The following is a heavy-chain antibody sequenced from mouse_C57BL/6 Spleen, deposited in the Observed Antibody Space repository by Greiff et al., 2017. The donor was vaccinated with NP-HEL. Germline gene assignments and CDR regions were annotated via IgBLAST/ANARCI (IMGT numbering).Heavy chain of an antibody. Sequence: EVKLVESGGGLVQPGGSLKLSCAASGFTFSDYYMYWVRQTPEKRLEWVAYISNGGGSTYYPDTVKGRFTISRDNAKNTLYLQMSRLKSEDTAMYYCARGGGSSLNWYFDVWGTGTTVTVSS. CDR3: ARGGGSSLNWYFDV. J-gene: IGHJ1*03. CDR2: ISNGGGST. CDR1: GFTFSDYY. D-gene: IGHD1-1*01. V-gene: IGHV5-12*01.